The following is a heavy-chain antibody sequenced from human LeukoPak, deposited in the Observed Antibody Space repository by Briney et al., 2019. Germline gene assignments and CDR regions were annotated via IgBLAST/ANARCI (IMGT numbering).Heavy chain of an antibody. J-gene: IGHJ4*02. CDR2: IIPIFGTA. Sequence: SVKVSCKASGGTFSGYAISWVRQAPGQGLESMGGIIPIFGTANYAQKFQGRVTITTDESTSTAYMELSSLRSEDTAVYYCAREGYCSGGSCYDYWGQGTLVTVSS. CDR1: GGTFSGYA. V-gene: IGHV1-69*05. D-gene: IGHD2-15*01. CDR3: AREGYCSGGSCYDY.